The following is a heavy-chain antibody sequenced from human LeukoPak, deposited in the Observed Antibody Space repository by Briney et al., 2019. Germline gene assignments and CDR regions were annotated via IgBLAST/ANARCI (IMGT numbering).Heavy chain of an antibody. J-gene: IGHJ3*02. D-gene: IGHD2-21*01. CDR2: INWNSDSI. CDR1: GFTFDDYA. Sequence: GGSLRPSCAASGFTFDDYAMHWVRQPPGKGLEWVSGINWNSDSIGYADSVKGRFTISRDNAKNSLYLQMNSLRAEDTAFYYCAKDSNKYGYGIAAFEMWGQGTMVTVSS. CDR3: AKDSNKYGYGIAAFEM. V-gene: IGHV3-9*01.